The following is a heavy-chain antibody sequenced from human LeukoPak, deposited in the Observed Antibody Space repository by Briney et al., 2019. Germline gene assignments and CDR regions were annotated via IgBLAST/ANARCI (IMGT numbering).Heavy chain of an antibody. J-gene: IGHJ4*02. CDR3: ARSRPMGWGSYFDY. D-gene: IGHD3-10*01. CDR2: IIPIFGTA. Sequence: AASVKVSCKASGGTFSSYAISWVRQTPGQGLEWMGGIIPIFGTANYAQKFQGRVTITADKSTSTAYVELSSLRSEDTAVYYCARSRPMGWGSYFDYWGQGTLVTVSS. CDR1: GGTFSSYA. V-gene: IGHV1-69*06.